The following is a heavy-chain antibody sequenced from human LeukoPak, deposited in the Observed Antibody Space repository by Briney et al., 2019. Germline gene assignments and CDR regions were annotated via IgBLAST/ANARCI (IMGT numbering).Heavy chain of an antibody. Sequence: GGSLRLSCAASGFTFNNHWMHWVRQVPGKGLVWVSRINTDGSSTIYADSVKGRFTISRDNAKNTLYLQMNSLRAEDTAVYYCARDGYPGGGYNYAFDSWGQGTLVTVSS. CDR1: GFTFNNHW. J-gene: IGHJ4*02. D-gene: IGHD5-18*01. CDR3: ARDGYPGGGYNYAFDS. V-gene: IGHV3-74*01. CDR2: INTDGSST.